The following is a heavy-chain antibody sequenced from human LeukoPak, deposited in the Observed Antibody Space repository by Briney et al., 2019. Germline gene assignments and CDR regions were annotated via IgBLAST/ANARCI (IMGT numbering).Heavy chain of an antibody. CDR3: YLRINTIFAMDV. D-gene: IGHD3-3*01. CDR2: IIPIFGTA. J-gene: IGHJ6*04. CDR1: GGTFSSYA. Sequence: SVTVSCKASGGTFSSYAISWVRQAPGQGLEWMGGIIPIFGTANYAQKFQGRVTMTRDTSTSTVYMELSSLRSEDTAVYYCYLRINTIFAMDVWGKGTTVTVSS. V-gene: IGHV1-69*05.